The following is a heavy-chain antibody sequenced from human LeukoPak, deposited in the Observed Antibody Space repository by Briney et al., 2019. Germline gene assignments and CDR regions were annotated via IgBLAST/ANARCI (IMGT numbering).Heavy chain of an antibody. CDR3: ARDTRIEGSSGYYLDY. CDR2: ISSSSSTI. CDR1: GFTFSSYS. Sequence: PGGSLRLSCAASGFTFSSYSMNWVRQAPGKGLEWVSYISSSSSTIYYADSVKGRFTISRDNAKNSLYLQMNSLRAEDTAVYYCARDTRIEGSSGYYLDYWGQGTLVTVSS. D-gene: IGHD3-22*01. J-gene: IGHJ4*02. V-gene: IGHV3-48*01.